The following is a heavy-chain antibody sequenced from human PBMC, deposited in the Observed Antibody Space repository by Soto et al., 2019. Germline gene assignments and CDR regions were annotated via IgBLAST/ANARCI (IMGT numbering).Heavy chain of an antibody. CDR3: ARTGDYDILTGYYAAFDI. D-gene: IGHD3-9*01. CDR2: IYFNGVT. V-gene: IGHV4-31*03. CDR1: GGFISSGGYY. J-gene: IGHJ3*02. Sequence: QVQLQESGPGLVKPSQTLSLTCTVSGGFISSGGYYWSWIRLVPGKGLEWIGHIYFNGVTHYNPSLKSRLTLSVDPSQNQFSLKLTSVTAADAAVYFCARTGDYDILTGYYAAFDIWGQGTMVTVSS.